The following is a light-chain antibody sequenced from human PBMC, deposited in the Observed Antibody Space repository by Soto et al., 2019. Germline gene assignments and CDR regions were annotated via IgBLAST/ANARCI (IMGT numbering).Light chain of an antibody. V-gene: IGKV1-5*01. CDR3: QQCYMGWT. CDR2: DAS. CDR1: QSIGSF. Sequence: DIQMTPSPSTLSSSVGDRVTITCRASQSIGSFLAWSQHQPGKAPKLLIYDASTLESGVPSRFSGTGSGTEFTFSITSLQPEDFGTYYCQQCYMGWTFGQGPKVDFK. J-gene: IGKJ1*01.